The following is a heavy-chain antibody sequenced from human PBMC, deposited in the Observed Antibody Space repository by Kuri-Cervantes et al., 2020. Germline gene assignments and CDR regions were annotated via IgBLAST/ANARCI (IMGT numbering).Heavy chain of an antibody. D-gene: IGHD2-21*02. J-gene: IGHJ3*02. V-gene: IGHV3-7*01. CDR3: ARDPATYCGGDCYSFGAFDI. Sequence: GGSLRLSCAASGFIFSNYWMSWVRQAPGKGLEWVANIKHSETFYVDSVKGRFTISRGNAKNSLYLQMNSLRAEDTAVYYCARDPATYCGGDCYSFGAFDIWGQGTMVTVSS. CDR1: GFIFSNYW. CDR2: IKHSET.